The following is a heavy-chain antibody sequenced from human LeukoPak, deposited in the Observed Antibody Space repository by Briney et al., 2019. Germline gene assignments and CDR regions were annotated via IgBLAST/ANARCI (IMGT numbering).Heavy chain of an antibody. V-gene: IGHV3-48*04. D-gene: IGHD6-13*01. CDR2: ISSSSSTI. CDR3: ARDLDSSSWSPDAFDI. CDR1: GFTFSRYS. J-gene: IGHJ3*02. Sequence: GGSLRLSCAASGFTFSRYSMNWVRQAPGKGLEWVSYISSSSSTICYADSVKGRFTISRDNAKNSLYLQMNSLRAEDTAVYYCARDLDSSSWSPDAFDIWGQGTMATVSS.